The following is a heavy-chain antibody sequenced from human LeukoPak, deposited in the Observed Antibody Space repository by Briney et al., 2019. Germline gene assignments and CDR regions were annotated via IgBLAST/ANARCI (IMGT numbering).Heavy chain of an antibody. CDR3: ARGGEVGNFDY. Sequence: PGGSLRLSCAASGFTFDDYGMSWVRQAPGKGLVWVSRINSDGSSTSYADSVKGRFTVSRDNAKNTLYLQMNSLRAEDTAVYYCARGGEVGNFDYWGQGTLVTVSS. D-gene: IGHD1-26*01. CDR1: GFTFDDYG. J-gene: IGHJ4*02. CDR2: INSDGSST. V-gene: IGHV3-74*01.